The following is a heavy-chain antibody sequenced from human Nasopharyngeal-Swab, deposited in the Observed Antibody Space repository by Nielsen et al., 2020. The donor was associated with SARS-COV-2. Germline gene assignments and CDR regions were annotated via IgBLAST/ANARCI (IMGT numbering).Heavy chain of an antibody. V-gene: IGHV1-46*01. CDR1: GYTFTSYY. D-gene: IGHD3-10*01. CDR3: ARDPERPYYYGSGPDY. CDR2: INPSGGST. Sequence: KVSCKASGYTFTSYYIHWVRQAPGQGLEWMGIINPSGGSTSYAQKFQGRVTMTRDTSTSTVYMELSSLRSEDTAVYYCARDPERPYYYGSGPDYWGQGTLVTVSS. J-gene: IGHJ4*02.